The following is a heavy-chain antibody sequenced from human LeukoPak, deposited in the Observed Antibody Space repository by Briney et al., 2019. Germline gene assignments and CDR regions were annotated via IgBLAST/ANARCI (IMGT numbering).Heavy chain of an antibody. CDR1: GGSISSSNW. D-gene: IGHD3-22*01. Sequence: SETLSLTCAVSGGSISSSNWWSWVRQPPGKGLEWIGKIYHSGSTNYNPSLKSRVTISVDKSKNQFSLKLSSVTAADTAVYYCARGPHYYDSRDAFDIWGQGTMVTVSS. CDR3: ARGPHYYDSRDAFDI. V-gene: IGHV4-4*02. CDR2: IYHSGST. J-gene: IGHJ3*02.